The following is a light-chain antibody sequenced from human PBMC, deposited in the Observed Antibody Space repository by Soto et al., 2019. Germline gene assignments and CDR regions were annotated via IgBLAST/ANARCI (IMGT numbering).Light chain of an antibody. J-gene: IGKJ1*01. CDR1: QSISSW. V-gene: IGKV1-5*03. CDR2: KAS. CDR3: QQTTSST. Sequence: DIQMTQSPSTLSASVGDRVTITCRASQSISSWLAWYQQKPGKAPKLLIYKASSLESGVPSRFSGSGSGTEFTLTISSLQPDDFATYYCQQTTSSTFGQGTKVDIK.